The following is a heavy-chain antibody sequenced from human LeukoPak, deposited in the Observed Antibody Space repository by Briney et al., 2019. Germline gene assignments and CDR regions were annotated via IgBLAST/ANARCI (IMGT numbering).Heavy chain of an antibody. CDR3: AREGYYFDY. Sequence: PSETLSLTCTVSGGSISGGGYYWSWIRRHPGKGLEWIGYIYYSGSTYYNPSLKSRVTISVDTSKNQFSLKLSSVTAADTAVYYCAREGYYFDYWGQGTLVTVSS. CDR1: GGSISGGGYY. V-gene: IGHV4-31*03. J-gene: IGHJ4*02. CDR2: IYYSGST.